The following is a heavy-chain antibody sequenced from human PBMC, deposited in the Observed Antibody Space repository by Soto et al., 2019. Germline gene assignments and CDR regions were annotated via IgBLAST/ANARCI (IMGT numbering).Heavy chain of an antibody. D-gene: IGHD1-26*01. Sequence: QVQLVESGGGVVQPGRSLRLSCAASGFTFSSYGMHWVRQAPGKGLEWVAVISYDGSNEYYADSVKGRFTISRDNSKNPLYLQMNSLRAEDTAVYYCAKDAGGSSYFDYWGHGTLVTVSS. J-gene: IGHJ4*01. CDR3: AKDAGGSSYFDY. CDR1: GFTFSSYG. CDR2: ISYDGSNE. V-gene: IGHV3-30*18.